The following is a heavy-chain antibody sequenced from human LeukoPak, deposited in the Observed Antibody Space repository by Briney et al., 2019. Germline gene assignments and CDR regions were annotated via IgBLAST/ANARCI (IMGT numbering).Heavy chain of an antibody. CDR3: ARGGLRSSSYRLLDV. Sequence: ASVKVSCKASGYTFTSYAMHWVRQAPGQRLEWMGWINAGNGNTKYSQKFQGRVTITRDTSASTAYMELSSLRSDDTAVYYCARGGLRSSSYRLLDVWGKGTTVTVSS. V-gene: IGHV1-3*01. D-gene: IGHD6-6*01. CDR2: INAGNGNT. CDR1: GYTFTSYA. J-gene: IGHJ6*04.